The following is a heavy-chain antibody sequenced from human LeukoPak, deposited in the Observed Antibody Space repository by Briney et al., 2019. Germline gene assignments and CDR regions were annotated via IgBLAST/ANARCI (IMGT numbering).Heavy chain of an antibody. J-gene: IGHJ4*02. D-gene: IGHD6-19*01. CDR1: GGSISSSY. CDR3: ARGSGWYYY. Sequence: SETLSLTCTVSGGSISSSYWNWIRQPAGKGLGWIGYIYASGTTNYNPSLKSRVTISVDTSKNQFSLKLTSVTAADTAVYYCARGSGWYYYWGQGTLVTVSS. V-gene: IGHV4-59*01. CDR2: IYASGTT.